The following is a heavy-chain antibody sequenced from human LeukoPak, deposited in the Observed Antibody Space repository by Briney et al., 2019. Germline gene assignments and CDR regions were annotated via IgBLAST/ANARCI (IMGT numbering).Heavy chain of an antibody. Sequence: QPGGSLRLSCAASGFTFSSYEMNWVRQAPGKGLEWVSCISSSGSTIYYADSVKGRFTMSRDNAKYSLYLQMNSLRAEDTAVYYCARGGIVPDYWGQGTLVTVSS. CDR1: GFTFSSYE. D-gene: IGHD2-8*01. CDR3: ARGGIVPDY. CDR2: ISSSGSTI. J-gene: IGHJ4*02. V-gene: IGHV3-48*03.